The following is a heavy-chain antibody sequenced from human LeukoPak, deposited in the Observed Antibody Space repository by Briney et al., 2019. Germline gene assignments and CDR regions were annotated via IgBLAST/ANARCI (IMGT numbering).Heavy chain of an antibody. CDR2: INPGDSNT. J-gene: IGHJ5*01. D-gene: IGHD1-1*01. V-gene: IGHV5-51*01. CDR1: GYSFTTYW. Sequence: GESLQTSCQGSGYSFTTYWIAWVRQMPGKGLEWMGIINPGDSNTKYSPSVQGQVTISADKSIGTAYLQWNSLKASDTAIYYCARKNRTPLRNNWFDSWGQGTLVTVSS. CDR3: ARKNRTPLRNNWFDS.